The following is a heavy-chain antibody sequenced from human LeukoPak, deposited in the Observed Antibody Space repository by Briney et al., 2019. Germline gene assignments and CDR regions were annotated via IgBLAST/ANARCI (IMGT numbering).Heavy chain of an antibody. CDR2: INYSGRP. J-gene: IGHJ4*02. Sequence: PSETLTLTCTVSGGTISSYYLSWIRQPPGKGLEWIGEINYSGRPNYNPSLKSRVTFSLDTSKNQFSLWLQSVTAAGTAVYFCARGEGALNNWGRGTLVTVSS. V-gene: IGHV4-34*01. CDR1: GGTISSYY. CDR3: ARGEGALNN. D-gene: IGHD3-16*01.